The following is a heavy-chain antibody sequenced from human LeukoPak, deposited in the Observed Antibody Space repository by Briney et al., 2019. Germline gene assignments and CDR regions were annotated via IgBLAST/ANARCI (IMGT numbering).Heavy chain of an antibody. Sequence: SETLSLTCAVYGGSFSGYYWSWIRQPPGKGLEWIGEINHSGSTNYNPSLKSRVTISVDTSKNQFSLKLSSVTAADPAVYYCASSHSYGYSDAFDIWGQGTMVTVSS. CDR2: INHSGST. V-gene: IGHV4-34*01. D-gene: IGHD5-18*01. J-gene: IGHJ3*02. CDR1: GGSFSGYY. CDR3: ASSHSYGYSDAFDI.